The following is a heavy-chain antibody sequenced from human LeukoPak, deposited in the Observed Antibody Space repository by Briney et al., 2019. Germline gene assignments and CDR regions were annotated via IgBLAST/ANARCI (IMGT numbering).Heavy chain of an antibody. CDR2: INPNSGDT. CDR3: AKSPVWDLFDI. Sequence: ASVKVSCKASGYTFTSYDINWVRQATGQGLEWMGWINPNSGDTTYAQKFQGRVTLARDTSISTAYMELSRLTSDDTAVYYCAKSPVWDLFDIWGQGTMVTVSS. D-gene: IGHD1-26*01. J-gene: IGHJ3*02. V-gene: IGHV1-2*02. CDR1: GYTFTSYD.